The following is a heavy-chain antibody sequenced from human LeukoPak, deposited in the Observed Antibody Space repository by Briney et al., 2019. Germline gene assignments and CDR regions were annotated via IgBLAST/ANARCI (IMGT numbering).Heavy chain of an antibody. V-gene: IGHV3-23*01. CDR3: ARAGNTRFDY. Sequence: GGSLRLSCAASGFTFSNYGVTWVRQAPGKGLEWVSGISGSDGSTYYADSVKGRFTISRDNSKNTLYLQMNSLRAEDTAVYYCARAGNTRFDYWGQGTLVTVSS. CDR2: ISGSDGST. D-gene: IGHD2/OR15-2a*01. J-gene: IGHJ4*02. CDR1: GFTFSNYG.